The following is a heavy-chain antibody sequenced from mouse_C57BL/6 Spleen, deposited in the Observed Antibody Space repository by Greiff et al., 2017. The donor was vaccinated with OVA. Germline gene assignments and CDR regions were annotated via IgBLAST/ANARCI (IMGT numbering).Heavy chain of an antibody. J-gene: IGHJ2*01. CDR1: GYTFTSYD. Sequence: QVQLQQSGPELVKPGASVKLSCKASGYTFTSYDINWVKQRPGQGLEWIGWIYPRDGSTKYNEKFKGKATLTVDTSSSTAYMEIHSLTSEDTEVYFSAKDPNCVYFGYWGKGTTLTVSS. CDR3: AKDPNCVYFGY. D-gene: IGHD4-1*01. CDR2: IYPRDGST. V-gene: IGHV1-85*01.